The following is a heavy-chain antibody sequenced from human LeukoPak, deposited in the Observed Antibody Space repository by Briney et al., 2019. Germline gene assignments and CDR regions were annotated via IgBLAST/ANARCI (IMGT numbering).Heavy chain of an antibody. Sequence: PGGSLRLSCAAFGFTFSDAWMSWVRQAPGQGLERVARIKTKSDGGTTDYTAPVKGRFTISRDDSKDTMYLQMNSLKTEDTAVYYCTTSRVGYWGQGTLVTVSS. D-gene: IGHD1-26*01. J-gene: IGHJ4*02. V-gene: IGHV3-15*01. CDR3: TTSRVGY. CDR1: GFTFSDAW. CDR2: IKTKSDGGTT.